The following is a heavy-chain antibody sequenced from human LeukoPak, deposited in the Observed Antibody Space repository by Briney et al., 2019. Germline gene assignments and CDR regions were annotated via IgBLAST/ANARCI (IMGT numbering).Heavy chain of an antibody. J-gene: IGHJ5*02. CDR3: ASTLCSGGSCYGGRYNWFDP. Sequence: PSETLSLTCTVSGGSISSSSYYWGWIRQPPGKGLEWIGSIYYSGSTYYNPSLKSRVTISVDTSKNQFSLKLSSVTAADTAVYYCASTLCSGGSCYGGRYNWFDPWGQGTLVTVSS. CDR1: GGSISSSSYY. D-gene: IGHD2-15*01. CDR2: IYYSGST. V-gene: IGHV4-39*07.